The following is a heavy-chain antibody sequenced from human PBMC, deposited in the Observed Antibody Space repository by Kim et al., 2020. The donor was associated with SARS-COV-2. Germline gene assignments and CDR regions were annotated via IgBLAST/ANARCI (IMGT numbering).Heavy chain of an antibody. J-gene: IGHJ6*03. CDR1: GYIFNSYG. D-gene: IGHD3-3*01. CDR3: AKAIYMGYDFWSGSKSKYYYYMDV. CDR2: ISTYTGDT. Sequence: ASVKVSCKASGYIFNSYGISWVRQAPGQGLEWMGWISTYTGDTTYAEKFQGRVTMTTDTSASTAYMELRSLRSDDTALYYCAKAIYMGYDFWSGSKSKYYYYMDVWGRGTTVTVSS. V-gene: IGHV1-18*01.